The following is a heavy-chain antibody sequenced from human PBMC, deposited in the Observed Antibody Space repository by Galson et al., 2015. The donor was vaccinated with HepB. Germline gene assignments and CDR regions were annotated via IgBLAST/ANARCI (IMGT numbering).Heavy chain of an antibody. J-gene: IGHJ4*02. V-gene: IGHV3-48*04. CDR2: ISSSSTTI. Sequence: SLRLSCAASTFIFSTYSMNWVRQAPGKGLEWVSYISSSSTTIYYADSVKGRFTISRDNAKNTLYLQMNSLRAEDTAVYYCAREGPCSSSSCNYFDYWGQGTLVTVSS. CDR3: AREGPCSSSSCNYFDY. D-gene: IGHD2-2*01. CDR1: TFIFSTYS.